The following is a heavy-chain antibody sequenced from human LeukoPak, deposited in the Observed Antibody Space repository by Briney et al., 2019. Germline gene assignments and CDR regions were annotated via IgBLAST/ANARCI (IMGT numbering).Heavy chain of an antibody. CDR1: GDSIINNY. CDR2: FYYSGSI. V-gene: IGHV4-59*01. Sequence: SETLSLTCTVSGDSIINNYWNWIQQPPGKGLEWIGYFYYSGSINYNPSLKSRVTMSVDTSKNQFSLKLTSVTAADTAVYYCARDSEGYNMYGLWGQGTLVTVSS. CDR3: ARDSEGYNMYGL. D-gene: IGHD5-24*01. J-gene: IGHJ4*02.